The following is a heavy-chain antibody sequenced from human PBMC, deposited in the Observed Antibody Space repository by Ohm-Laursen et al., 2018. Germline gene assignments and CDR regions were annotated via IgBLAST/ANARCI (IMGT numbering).Heavy chain of an antibody. V-gene: IGHV4-59*01. CDR3: ARELAYYDSSGLDAFDI. D-gene: IGHD3-22*01. J-gene: IGHJ3*02. CDR2: IYYSGST. CDR1: SVSISSYY. Sequence: SDTLSLTCTVSSVSISSYYWTWIRQPPGKGLEWIGYIYYSGSTNYSPSLRSRVTISLDTSKNQFSLKLSSVTAADTAVYYCARELAYYDSSGLDAFDIWGQGTMVTVSS.